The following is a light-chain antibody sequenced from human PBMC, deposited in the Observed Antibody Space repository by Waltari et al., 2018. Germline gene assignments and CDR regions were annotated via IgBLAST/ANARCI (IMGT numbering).Light chain of an antibody. V-gene: IGLV1-44*01. Sequence: QSVLTQPPSASGTPGQRVIISCSGSSSNIGRNSVRWYQQVPGTAPKLLISNNNRRPSGVPHRCSGATSATSASLAISGRESEDEADYSCAAWDDSLTSPGFGGGTKVTVL. J-gene: IGLJ3*02. CDR3: AAWDDSLTSPG. CDR1: SSNIGRNS. CDR2: NNN.